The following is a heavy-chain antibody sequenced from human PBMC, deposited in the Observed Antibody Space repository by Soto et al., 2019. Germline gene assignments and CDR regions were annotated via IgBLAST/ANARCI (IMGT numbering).Heavy chain of an antibody. CDR2: ISSSGSTI. D-gene: IGHD2-2*01. V-gene: IGHV3-11*01. Sequence: GGSLRLSCAASGFTFSDYYMSWIRQAPGKGLEWVSYISSSGSTIYYADSVKGRFTISRDNAKNSLYLQMNSLRAEDTAVYYCARGRASTTFYALDVWGQGTTVTVSS. CDR3: ARGRASTTFYALDV. CDR1: GFTFSDYY. J-gene: IGHJ6*02.